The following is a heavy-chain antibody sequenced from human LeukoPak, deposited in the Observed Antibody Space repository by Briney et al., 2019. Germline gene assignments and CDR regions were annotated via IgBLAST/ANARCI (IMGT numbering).Heavy chain of an antibody. Sequence: SETLSLTCAVSGYSISSGYYWGWIRQPPVKGLEWIGSIYHSGSTYYNPSLKSRVTISVDTSKNQFSLKLSSVTAADTAVYYCARVGEYSSSPGSDPWGQGTLVTVSS. CDR1: GYSISSGYY. V-gene: IGHV4-38-2*01. D-gene: IGHD6-13*01. CDR3: ARVGEYSSSPGSDP. J-gene: IGHJ5*02. CDR2: IYHSGST.